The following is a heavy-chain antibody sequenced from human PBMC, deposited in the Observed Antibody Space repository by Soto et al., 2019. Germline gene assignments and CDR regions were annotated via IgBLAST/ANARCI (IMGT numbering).Heavy chain of an antibody. J-gene: IGHJ5*01. D-gene: IGHD2-8*01. CDR3: ARLIGNSWLDS. Sequence: ASVKVSCKASGYTFTSYGISWVRQAPGQGLEWMGWINAYNGNTNYAQKLQGRVTINPDTSNNQFSLQLNSVTPDDTAVYYCARLIGNSWLDSWGQGTLVTVSS. V-gene: IGHV1-18*01. CDR1: GYTFTSYG. CDR2: INAYNGNT.